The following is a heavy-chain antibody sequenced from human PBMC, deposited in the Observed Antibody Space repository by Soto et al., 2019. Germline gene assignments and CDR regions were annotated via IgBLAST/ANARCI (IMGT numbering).Heavy chain of an antibody. CDR2: IYYSGNT. CDR3: ARIPVDTYMTYWFDP. V-gene: IGHV4-61*08. CDR1: GDSVTSGDYY. Sequence: NPSETLSLTCTVSGDSVTSGDYYWSWIRQPPGKGLEWIGYIYYSGNTNYSPSLKSRVAISSDTSHNQFSLKLSSVTAADTAVYFCARIPVDTYMTYWFDPWGQGTLVTVSS. D-gene: IGHD5-18*01. J-gene: IGHJ5*01.